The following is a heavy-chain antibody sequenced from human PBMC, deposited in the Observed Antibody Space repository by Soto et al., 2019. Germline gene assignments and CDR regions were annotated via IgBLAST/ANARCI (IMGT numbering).Heavy chain of an antibody. CDR1: GFSFSSYG. D-gene: IGHD3-22*01. J-gene: IGHJ4*02. V-gene: IGHV3-23*01. Sequence: GGSLRLSCEASGFSFSSYGMAWVRRAPGKGLEWVSFINSGGDYTYYADSVKGRFTISRDNSKNTLYLQMNSLRAEDTAVYYCAKAGSYYYDSSGYPPNYWGQGTLVTVSS. CDR3: AKAGSYYYDSSGYPPNY. CDR2: INSGGDYT.